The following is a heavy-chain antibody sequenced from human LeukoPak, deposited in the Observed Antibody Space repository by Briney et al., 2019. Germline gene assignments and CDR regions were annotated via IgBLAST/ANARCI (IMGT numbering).Heavy chain of an antibody. D-gene: IGHD6-19*01. V-gene: IGHV3-23*01. CDR1: GITFASHA. Sequence: GGSLRLSCAASGITFASHAMIWVRQAPGKGLEWVSAISGSGGTTYFADSVKGRFTISRDNSRTTLYLQMNSLRAEDTAVYYCAKREAMAGIGNFDYWGQGAVVTVSS. CDR2: ISGSGGTT. CDR3: AKREAMAGIGNFDY. J-gene: IGHJ4*02.